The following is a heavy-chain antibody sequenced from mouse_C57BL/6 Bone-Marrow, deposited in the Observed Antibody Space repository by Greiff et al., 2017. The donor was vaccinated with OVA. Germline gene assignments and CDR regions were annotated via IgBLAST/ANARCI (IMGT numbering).Heavy chain of an antibody. V-gene: IGHV5-4*01. D-gene: IGHD2-5*01. CDR1: GFTFSSYA. CDR3: ARGARWSNYEGFAY. Sequence: EVQGVESGGGLVKPGGSLKLSCAASGFTFSSYAMPWVRQTPEKRLEWVATISDGGSYTYYPDNVKGRFTISRANANNNLYLQMSHLKSEDTAVYYCARGARWSNYEGFAYWGQGTLVTVSA. CDR2: ISDGGSYT. J-gene: IGHJ3*01.